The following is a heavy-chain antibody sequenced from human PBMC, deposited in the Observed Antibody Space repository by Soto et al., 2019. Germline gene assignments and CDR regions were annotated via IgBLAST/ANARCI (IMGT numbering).Heavy chain of an antibody. V-gene: IGHV1-2*02. CDR1: GYTFTAYY. CDR3: ARVMSGTYLVPGYYFDY. Sequence: GASVKVSCKASGYTFTAYYMHWVRQAPGQGLEWMGCINPNSGGTNYAQKFQRRVTMARDTFISTAYMEVSRLRSDDTAVYYCARVMSGTYLVPGYYFDYWGQGTLVTVSS. D-gene: IGHD1-26*01. J-gene: IGHJ4*02. CDR2: INPNSGGT.